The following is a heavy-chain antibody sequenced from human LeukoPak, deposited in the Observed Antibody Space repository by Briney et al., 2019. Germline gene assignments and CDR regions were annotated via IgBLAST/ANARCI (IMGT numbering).Heavy chain of an antibody. D-gene: IGHD1-26*01. CDR2: IYSGGST. CDR3: ARDPDVGSPQRGH. J-gene: IGHJ4*02. V-gene: IGHV3-66*01. Sequence: GGSLRLSCAASGFTVSSNYMSWVRQAPGKGLEWVSVIYSGGSTYYADSVKGRFTISRDNSKNTLYLQMNSLRAEDTAVYYCARDPDVGSPQRGHWGQGTLVTVSS. CDR1: GFTVSSNY.